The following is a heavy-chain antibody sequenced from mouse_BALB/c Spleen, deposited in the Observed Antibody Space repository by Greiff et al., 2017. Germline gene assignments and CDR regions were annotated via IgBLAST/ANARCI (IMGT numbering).Heavy chain of an antibody. CDR2: INSNGGST. Sequence: EVHLVESGGGLVQPGGSLKLSCAASGFTFSSYGMSWVRQTPDKRLELVATINSNGGSTYYPDSVKGRFTISRDNAKNTLYLQMSSLKSEDTAMYYCARVYYGFAYGGQGTLVTVSA. V-gene: IGHV5-6-3*01. CDR1: GFTFSSYG. D-gene: IGHD1-1*01. J-gene: IGHJ3*01. CDR3: ARVYYGFAY.